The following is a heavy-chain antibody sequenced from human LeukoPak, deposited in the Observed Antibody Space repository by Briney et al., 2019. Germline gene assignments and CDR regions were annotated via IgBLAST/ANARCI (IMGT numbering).Heavy chain of an antibody. J-gene: IGHJ4*02. CDR1: GGSISSYY. D-gene: IGHD5-24*01. V-gene: IGHV4-59*01. CDR2: IYYSGST. CDR3: ARGRRDGYNKSLHIGDY. Sequence: SETLSLTCTVSGGSISSYYWSWIRQPPGKGLEWIGYIYYSGSTNYNPSLKSRVTISVDTSKNQFSLKLSSVTAADTAVYYCARGRRDGYNKSLHIGDYWGQGTLVTVSS.